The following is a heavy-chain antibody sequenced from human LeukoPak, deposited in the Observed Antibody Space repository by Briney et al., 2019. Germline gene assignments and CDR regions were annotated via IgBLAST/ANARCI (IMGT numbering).Heavy chain of an antibody. Sequence: SETLSLTCAVYGGSFSGYYWSWIRQPPGKGLEWIGSIYYSGSTYYNPSLKSRVTISVDTSKNQFSLKLSSVTAADTAVYYCASKGGGYSGYDTSYYYYYMDVWGKGTTVTISS. CDR3: ASKGGGYSGYDTSYYYYYMDV. D-gene: IGHD5-12*01. J-gene: IGHJ6*03. CDR2: IYYSGST. CDR1: GGSFSGYY. V-gene: IGHV4-34*01.